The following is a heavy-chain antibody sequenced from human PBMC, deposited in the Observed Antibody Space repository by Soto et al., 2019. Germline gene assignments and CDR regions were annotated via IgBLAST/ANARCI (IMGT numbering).Heavy chain of an antibody. Sequence: GGSLRLSCAASGFTFENHGMHWVRQAPGKGLEWLAVISYEGGTQLYAESVKGRFTISRDNSKNTLYLQMNSLRAEDTAVYYCAKERGARVAASLDYWSQGTLVTVSS. CDR3: AKERGARVAASLDY. CDR2: ISYEGGTQ. J-gene: IGHJ4*02. D-gene: IGHD6-25*01. V-gene: IGHV3-30*18. CDR1: GFTFENHG.